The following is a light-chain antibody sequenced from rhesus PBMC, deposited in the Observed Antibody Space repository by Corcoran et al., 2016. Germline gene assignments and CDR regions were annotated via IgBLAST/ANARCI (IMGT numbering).Light chain of an antibody. CDR3: MQALQTPLT. CDR1: QSLLHTDGETY. CDR2: RVS. Sequence: DIVMTQTPPSLPDTPGEPASISCRSSQSLLHTDGETYLYWYLQKPGQPPRLLSYRVSNRFSGVPDRFSGMGSGTDFTLKISRVKAEDVGVYYCMQALQTPLTFGGGTKVEIK. J-gene: IGKJ4*01. V-gene: IGKV2-73*01.